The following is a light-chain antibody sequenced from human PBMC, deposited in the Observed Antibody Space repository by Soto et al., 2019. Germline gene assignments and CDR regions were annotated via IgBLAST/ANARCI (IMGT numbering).Light chain of an antibody. CDR2: RNN. Sequence: QSGLTQPPSASGTPGQRVTISCSGSSSNIGSNYVYWYQQLPGTAPKLLIYRNNQRPSGVPDRFSGSKSGTSASLAISGLRSEDEADYYCAAWDDSLSAFYVFGTGTKVTVL. CDR1: SSNIGSNY. J-gene: IGLJ1*01. V-gene: IGLV1-47*01. CDR3: AAWDDSLSAFYV.